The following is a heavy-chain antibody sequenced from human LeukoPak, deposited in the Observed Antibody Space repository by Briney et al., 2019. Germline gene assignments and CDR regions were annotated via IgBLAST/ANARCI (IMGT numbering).Heavy chain of an antibody. D-gene: IGHD3-10*01. CDR2: IWYDGSNK. Sequence: PGGSLRLSCAASGFTFSSYGMHWVRQAPGKELEWVAVIWYDGSNKYYADSVKGRFTISRDNSKNMLYLQMNSLRAEDTAVYYCARDRRYGSGSYSDYWGQGTLVTVSS. CDR1: GFTFSSYG. V-gene: IGHV3-33*01. J-gene: IGHJ4*02. CDR3: ARDRRYGSGSYSDY.